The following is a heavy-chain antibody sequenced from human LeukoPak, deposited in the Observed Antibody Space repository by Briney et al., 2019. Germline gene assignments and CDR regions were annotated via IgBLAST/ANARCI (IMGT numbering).Heavy chain of an antibody. Sequence: GGSLRLSCTASGFTTHYWLNWVRQSPGKGREWVANIDRDGRVQHYVDSVEGRFTISRDSAKNSLALQMHSLRAEDTAVYYCARVTTTVVTTVFDYWGQGTLVTVSS. D-gene: IGHD4-23*01. V-gene: IGHV3-7*01. J-gene: IGHJ4*02. CDR1: GFTTHYW. CDR3: ARVTTTVVTTVFDY. CDR2: IDRDGRVQ.